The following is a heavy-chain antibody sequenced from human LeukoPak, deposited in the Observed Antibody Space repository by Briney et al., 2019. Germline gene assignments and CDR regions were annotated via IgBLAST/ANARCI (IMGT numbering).Heavy chain of an antibody. J-gene: IGHJ3*02. CDR2: ISSSSSYI. CDR1: GFTFSNYE. Sequence: GGSLRLSCAASGFTFSNYEMNWVRQAPGKGLEWVSSISSSSSYIYYADSVKGRFTISRDNAKNSLYLQMNSLRAEDTAVYYCARDGYDFWSGPDIWGQGTMVTVSS. D-gene: IGHD3-3*01. V-gene: IGHV3-21*01. CDR3: ARDGYDFWSGPDI.